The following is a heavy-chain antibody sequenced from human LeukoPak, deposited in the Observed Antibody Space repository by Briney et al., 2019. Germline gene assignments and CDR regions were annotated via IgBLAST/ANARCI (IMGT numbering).Heavy chain of an antibody. Sequence: EASVKVSCKASGGTFSSYAISWVRQAPGQGLEWMGGIIPIFGTANYAQKFRGRVTITTDESTSTAYMELSSLRSEDTAVYYRASQGGAEYCSSTSCYGSRTFDYWGQGTLVTVSS. CDR3: ASQGGAEYCSSTSCYGSRTFDY. J-gene: IGHJ4*02. D-gene: IGHD2-2*01. V-gene: IGHV1-69*05. CDR2: IIPIFGTA. CDR1: GGTFSSYA.